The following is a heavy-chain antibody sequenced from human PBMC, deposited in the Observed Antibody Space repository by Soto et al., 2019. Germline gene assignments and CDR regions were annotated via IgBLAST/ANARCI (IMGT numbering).Heavy chain of an antibody. CDR2: IIPIFGTA. CDR1: GGTFSSYA. CDR3: ARLQAAAGDNDLTFDY. V-gene: IGHV1-69*13. J-gene: IGHJ4*02. Sequence: ASVKVSCKASGGTFSSYAISWVRQAPGQGLEWMGGIIPIFGTANYAQKFQGRVTITADESTSTAYMELSSLKASDTAMYYCARLQAAAGDNDLTFDYWGQGTLVTVSS. D-gene: IGHD6-13*01.